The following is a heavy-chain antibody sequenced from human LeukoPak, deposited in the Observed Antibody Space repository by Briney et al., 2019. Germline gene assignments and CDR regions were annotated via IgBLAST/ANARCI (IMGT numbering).Heavy chain of an antibody. CDR2: MNPNSGNA. CDR3: ARVLNYDFWSGLSY. Sequence: ASVKVSCKASGYTFTSYDINWLRQATGQGLEWMGWMNPNSGNAGYAQKFQGRVTITRNTSIRTAYMEQRSRRSEDTAVYYCARVLNYDFWSGLSYWGQGTLVTVSS. D-gene: IGHD3-3*01. CDR1: GYTFTSYD. V-gene: IGHV1-8*01. J-gene: IGHJ4*02.